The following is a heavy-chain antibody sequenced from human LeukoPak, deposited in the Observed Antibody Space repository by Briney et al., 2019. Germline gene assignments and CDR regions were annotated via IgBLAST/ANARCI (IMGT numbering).Heavy chain of an antibody. CDR3: ARASFLGPRAYWFDP. Sequence: SETLSLTCTVSGGSISSYYWSWIRQPPGKGLEWIGYIYYSGSTNYNPSLKSRVTISVDTSKNQFSLKLSSVTAADTAVYYCARASFLGPRAYWFDPWGQGTLVTVSS. J-gene: IGHJ5*02. D-gene: IGHD2/OR15-2a*01. CDR2: IYYSGST. CDR1: GGSISSYY. V-gene: IGHV4-59*12.